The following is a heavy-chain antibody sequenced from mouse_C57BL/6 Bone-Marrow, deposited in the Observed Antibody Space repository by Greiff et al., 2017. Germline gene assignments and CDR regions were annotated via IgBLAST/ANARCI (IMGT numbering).Heavy chain of an antibody. V-gene: IGHV14-1*01. CDR2: IDPEDGDT. CDR1: GFNIKDYY. J-gene: IGHJ1*03. Sequence: EVQLQQSGAELVRPGASVKLSCTASGFNIKDYYMHWVKQRPEQGLEWIGRIDPEDGDTEYAPKFQGKATMTADTSSNPAYLQLSSLTSEDTAVYYCTTSTLLLLRSRWYFDVWGTGTTVTVSS. CDR3: TTSTLLLLRSRWYFDV. D-gene: IGHD1-1*01.